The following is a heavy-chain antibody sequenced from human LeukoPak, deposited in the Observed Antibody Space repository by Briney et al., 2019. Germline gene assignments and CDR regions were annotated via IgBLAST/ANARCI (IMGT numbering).Heavy chain of an antibody. CDR1: GGSISSYY. V-gene: IGHV4-59*08. Sequence: SETLSLTCTVSGGSISSYYWSWIRQPPGKGLEWIGYIYYSGGTNYNPSLKSRVTISVDTSKNQFSLKLSSVTAADTAVYYCARRYGSGSYYHYYYMDVWGKGTTVTVSS. CDR2: IYYSGGT. CDR3: ARRYGSGSYYHYYYMDV. D-gene: IGHD3-10*01. J-gene: IGHJ6*03.